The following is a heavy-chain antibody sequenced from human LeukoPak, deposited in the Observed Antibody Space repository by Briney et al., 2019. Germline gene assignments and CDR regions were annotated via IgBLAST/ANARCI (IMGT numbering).Heavy chain of an antibody. CDR3: ARVRYYYDSSGYQLYYFDY. CDR1: GFTFSSYD. D-gene: IGHD3-22*01. J-gene: IGHJ4*02. CDR2: IGTAGDT. V-gene: IGHV3-13*01. Sequence: GGSLRLSCAASGFTFSSYDMHWVRQATGKGLEWVSAIGTAGDTYYPGSVKGRFTISRENAKNSLYLQMNSLRAGDTAVYYCARVRYYYDSSGYQLYYFDYWGQGTLVTVSS.